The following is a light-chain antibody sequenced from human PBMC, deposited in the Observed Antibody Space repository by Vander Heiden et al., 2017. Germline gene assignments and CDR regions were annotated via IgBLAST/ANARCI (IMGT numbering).Light chain of an antibody. CDR2: DDS. CDR1: NMARKS. Sequence: YVLPPPPSVPVPPSHTPTIICGGNNMARKSAHWYPQKPAQAPVLVVYDDSVRPSAIPARFSGSNSGNTATMTISRVEAGDEADYYYQVCDESSEHSVFGGGTKLTVL. J-gene: IGLJ3*02. V-gene: IGLV3-21*02. CDR3: QVCDESSEHSV.